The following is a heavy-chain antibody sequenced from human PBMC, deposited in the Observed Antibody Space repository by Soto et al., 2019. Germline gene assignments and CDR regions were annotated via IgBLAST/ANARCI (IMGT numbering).Heavy chain of an antibody. V-gene: IGHV4-61*01. CDR2: IYNSRST. CDR3: ARLDEALDY. Sequence: QVQLQESGPGLVKPSETLSLTCTVSGGSVSSGSYYWSWIRQPPGKGLEWIAYIYNSRSTNYNPSLKSRVSISVDTSKNQCSLKLRSVTAADTAVYYCARLDEALDYWGQGTLVTVSS. CDR1: GGSVSSGSYY. J-gene: IGHJ4*02.